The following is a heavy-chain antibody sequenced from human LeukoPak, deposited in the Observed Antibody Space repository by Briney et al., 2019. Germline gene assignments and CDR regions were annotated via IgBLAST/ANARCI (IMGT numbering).Heavy chain of an antibody. Sequence: PGGSLRLSCAASGFTVNNNYMSWVRQAPGKGLEWVSVIYSGGRTYYADSVKGRFIISRENSKNTLYLQTNSLRAEDTAVYYCARVYYGSGSLHYYYYMDVWGKGTTVTISS. V-gene: IGHV3-53*01. CDR1: GFTVNNNY. D-gene: IGHD3-10*01. CDR3: ARVYYGSGSLHYYYYMDV. J-gene: IGHJ6*03. CDR2: IYSGGRT.